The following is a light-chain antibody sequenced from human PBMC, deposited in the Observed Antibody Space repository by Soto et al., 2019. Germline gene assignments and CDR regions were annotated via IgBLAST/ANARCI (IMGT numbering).Light chain of an antibody. Sequence: EIVLTQSPGTLSLSPGERASLFCRASQSVRSSSLAWYQQKRGQPPRLLIYGASTRATGIPDRFSGSGSGTYFTHTISRLEAEDFAVYFCQQYGDSPDTDRWTFGQGTKVEIK. V-gene: IGKV3-20*01. CDR2: GAS. J-gene: IGKJ1*01. CDR1: QSVRSSS. CDR3: QQYGDSPDTDRWT.